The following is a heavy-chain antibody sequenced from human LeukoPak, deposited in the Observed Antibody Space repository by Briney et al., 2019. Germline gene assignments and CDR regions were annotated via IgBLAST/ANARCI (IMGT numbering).Heavy chain of an antibody. CDR1: GGSISNYY. V-gene: IGHV4-59*01. CDR2: IYYSGST. J-gene: IGHJ4*02. D-gene: IGHD3-9*01. Sequence: PSETLSLTCTVSGGSISNYYWTWIRQPPGKGLEWIGSIYYSGSTHYNPSLKSRVTMSVDTSNNRFSLKLSSVIAADTATYYCATGLGWTYYFDYWGQGTLVTVSS. CDR3: ATGLGWTYYFDY.